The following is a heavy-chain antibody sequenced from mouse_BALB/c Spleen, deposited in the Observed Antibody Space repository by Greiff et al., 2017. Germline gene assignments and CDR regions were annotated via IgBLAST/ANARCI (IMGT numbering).Heavy chain of an antibody. J-gene: IGHJ2*01. D-gene: IGHD1-1*01. CDR2: INPSTGYT. CDR3: ARGPPYGSSYLDY. CDR1: GYTFTSYW. V-gene: IGHV1-7*01. Sequence: QVQLKESGAELAKPGASVKMSCKASGYTFTSYWMHWVKQRPGQGLEWIGYINPSTGYTEYNQKFKDKATLTADKSSSTAYMQLSSLTSEDSAVYYCARGPPYGSSYLDYWGQGTTLTVSS.